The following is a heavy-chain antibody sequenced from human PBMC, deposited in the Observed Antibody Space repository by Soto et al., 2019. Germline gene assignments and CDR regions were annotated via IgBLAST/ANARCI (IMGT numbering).Heavy chain of an antibody. CDR2: MNPNSGNT. Sequence: ASVKVSCKASGYTFTSYEINWVRQATGQGLEWMGWMNPNSGNTGYAQKFQGRVTMTRNTSISTAYMELSSLRSEDTAVYYCARGIRVVVAASSPASNYYGMDVWG. V-gene: IGHV1-8*01. D-gene: IGHD2-15*01. CDR1: GYTFTSYE. J-gene: IGHJ6*02. CDR3: ARGIRVVVAASSPASNYYGMDV.